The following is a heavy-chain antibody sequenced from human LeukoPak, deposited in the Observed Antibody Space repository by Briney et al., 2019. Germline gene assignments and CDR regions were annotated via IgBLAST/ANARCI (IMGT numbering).Heavy chain of an antibody. CDR2: IYNSGST. CDR1: GGSISSYY. V-gene: IGHV4-59*01. CDR3: ARDTVHYYDSSGYGPLFDY. D-gene: IGHD3-22*01. Sequence: SETLSLTCTVSGGSISSYYWSWIRQPPGKGLEWIGYIYNSGSTNYNPSLKSRVTISVDTSKNQFSLKLSSVTAADTAVYYCARDTVHYYDSSGYGPLFDYWGQGTLVTVSS. J-gene: IGHJ4*02.